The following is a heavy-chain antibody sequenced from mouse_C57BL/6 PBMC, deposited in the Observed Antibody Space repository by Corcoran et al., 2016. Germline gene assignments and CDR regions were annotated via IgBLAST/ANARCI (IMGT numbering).Heavy chain of an antibody. Sequence: DVQLQESGPGLVKPSQSLSLTCSVTGYSITSGYYWNWIRQFPGNKLEWMGYISYDGSNNYNPSLKNRISITRDTSKNQFFLKLNSVTTEDTATYYCARGGAHTVADYWGQGTTLTVSS. CDR2: ISYDGSN. CDR1: GYSITSGYY. J-gene: IGHJ2*01. CDR3: ARGGAHTVADY. D-gene: IGHD1-1*01. V-gene: IGHV3-6*01.